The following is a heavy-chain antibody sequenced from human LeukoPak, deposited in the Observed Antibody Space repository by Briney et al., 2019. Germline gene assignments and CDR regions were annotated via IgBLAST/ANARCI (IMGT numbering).Heavy chain of an antibody. V-gene: IGHV4-59*10. Sequence: SETLSLTCAVYGGSFSGYYWSWIRQPAGKGLEWIGRIYASGSTNYNPSLKSRVTMSIDASKNQFSLKLSSVTAADTAVYYCARFLYGDYAFDYWGQGTLVTVSS. CDR3: ARFLYGDYAFDY. D-gene: IGHD4-17*01. CDR1: GGSFSGYY. J-gene: IGHJ4*02. CDR2: IYASGST.